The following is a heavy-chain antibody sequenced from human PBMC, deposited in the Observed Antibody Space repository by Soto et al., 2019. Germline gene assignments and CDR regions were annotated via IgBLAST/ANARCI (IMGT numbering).Heavy chain of an antibody. V-gene: IGHV2-5*01. Sequence: SGPTLVNPTQTLTLTCTFSGFSLSTSGVGVGWIRQPPGKALEWLALIYWNDDKRYSPSLKSRLTITKDTSKNQVVLTMTNMDPVDTATYYCAHATLEYDSTDDGFDPWGQGTLVTVSS. CDR3: AHATLEYDSTDDGFDP. CDR2: IYWNDDK. J-gene: IGHJ5*02. CDR1: GFSLSTSGVG. D-gene: IGHD3-22*01.